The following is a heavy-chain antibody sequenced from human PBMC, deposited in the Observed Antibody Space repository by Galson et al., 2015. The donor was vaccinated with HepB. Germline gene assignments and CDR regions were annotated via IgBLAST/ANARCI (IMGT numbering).Heavy chain of an antibody. Sequence: LTCTVSGGSIRSYYWSWIRQPPGKGLEWIGYIYYSGSTNYNPSLKSRVTISVDTSKNQFSLKLSSVTAADTAVYYCAVGIAVAGTDYYYGMDVWGQGTTVTVSS. CDR3: AVGIAVAGTDYYYGMDV. V-gene: IGHV4-59*01. J-gene: IGHJ6*02. D-gene: IGHD6-19*01. CDR1: GGSIRSYY. CDR2: IYYSGST.